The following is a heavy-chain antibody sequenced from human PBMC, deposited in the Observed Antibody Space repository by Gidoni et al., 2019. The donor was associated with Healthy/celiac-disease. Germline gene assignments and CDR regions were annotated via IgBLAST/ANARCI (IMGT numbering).Heavy chain of an antibody. CDR3: AAEDYGDYGGFDY. Sequence: QVQLQESGPGLVKPSQTLSLTCTVSGGSISSGRYYWSWIRQPAGKGLEWIGRIYTSGSTNYNPSLKSRVTISVDTSKNQFSLKLSSVTAADTAVYYCAAEDYGDYGGFDYWGQGTLVTVSS. V-gene: IGHV4-61*02. CDR1: GGSISSGRYY. D-gene: IGHD4-17*01. CDR2: IYTSGST. J-gene: IGHJ4*02.